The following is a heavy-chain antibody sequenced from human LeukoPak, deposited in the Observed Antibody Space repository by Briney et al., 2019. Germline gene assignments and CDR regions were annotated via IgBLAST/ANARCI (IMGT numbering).Heavy chain of an antibody. J-gene: IGHJ4*02. Sequence: GGSLRLSCAASGFTFSSYEVNWVRQAPGKGLEWVSYISSSGSPKYYVDSVKGRFTISRDNAKNSLYLQMNSLRVEDTAVYYCVRAPCGSSVSIWGPRTLVTVSS. V-gene: IGHV3-48*03. CDR3: VRAPCGSSVSI. CDR1: GFTFSSYE. CDR2: ISSSGSPK. D-gene: IGHD2-2*01.